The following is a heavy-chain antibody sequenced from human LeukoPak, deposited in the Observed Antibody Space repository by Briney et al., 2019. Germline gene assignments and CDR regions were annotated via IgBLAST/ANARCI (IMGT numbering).Heavy chain of an antibody. D-gene: IGHD3-10*02. Sequence: SETLSLTCAAYGGSFSGYYWSWIRQPPGKGLEWIGEINHSGSTNYNPSLKSRVTISVDTSKNQFSLKLSSVTAADTAVYYCARGRNYYVLDYWGQGTLVTVSS. CDR3: ARGRNYYVLDY. CDR1: GGSFSGYY. J-gene: IGHJ4*02. V-gene: IGHV4-34*01. CDR2: INHSGST.